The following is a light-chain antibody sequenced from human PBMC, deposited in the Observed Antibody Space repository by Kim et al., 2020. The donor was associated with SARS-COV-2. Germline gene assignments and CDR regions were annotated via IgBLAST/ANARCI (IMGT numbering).Light chain of an antibody. V-gene: IGKV3-20*01. Sequence: PGERATLVYMASQSVRSSYFAWYQQEPGQAPRLLIYGASSRATGIPDRFSGSGSGTDFTLTISRLEPEDFAVYYCQQYGSSPPITFGQGTRLEIK. CDR3: QQYGSSPPIT. CDR2: GAS. J-gene: IGKJ5*01. CDR1: QSVRSSY.